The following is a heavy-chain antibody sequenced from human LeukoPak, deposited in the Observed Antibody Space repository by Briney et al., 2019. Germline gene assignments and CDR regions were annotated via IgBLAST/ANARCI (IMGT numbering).Heavy chain of an antibody. J-gene: IGHJ5*02. D-gene: IGHD6-13*01. Sequence: PGGSLRLSCAASGFTFSSYEMNWVRQAPGKGLEWVSYISSSGSTIYYADSVKGRFTISRDNAKNSLYLQMNSLRAEDTAVYYCARAPYIAAAGGSNWFDPWGQGTLVTVSS. CDR1: GFTFSSYE. CDR3: ARAPYIAAAGGSNWFDP. V-gene: IGHV3-48*03. CDR2: ISSSGSTI.